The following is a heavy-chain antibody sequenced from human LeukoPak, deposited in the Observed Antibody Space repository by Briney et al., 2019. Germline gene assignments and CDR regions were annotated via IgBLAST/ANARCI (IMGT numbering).Heavy chain of an antibody. Sequence: SETLSLTCTVSGGSISSNTDYWGWIRQPPGKGREWSGSIHFSGRTYYHPSLKSRVTISVDTSKNLFSRNLSSVTAADTAVYYCARTWTTVTYYFDYWGQGTLVNVSS. CDR1: GGSISSNTDY. CDR3: ARTWTTVTYYFDY. V-gene: IGHV4-39*01. CDR2: IHFSGRT. D-gene: IGHD4-17*01. J-gene: IGHJ4*02.